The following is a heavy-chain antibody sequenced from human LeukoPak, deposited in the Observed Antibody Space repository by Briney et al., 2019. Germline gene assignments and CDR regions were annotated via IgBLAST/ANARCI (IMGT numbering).Heavy chain of an antibody. Sequence: PGGSLRLSCAASGFTFSSYSMNWVRQAPGKGLEWVSYISSSSSTIYHADSVKGRFTISRDNAKNSLYLQMNSLRAEDTAVYYCARESGIYGDYPYYFDYWGQGTLVTVSS. J-gene: IGHJ4*02. CDR2: ISSSSSTI. CDR3: ARESGIYGDYPYYFDY. D-gene: IGHD4-17*01. CDR1: GFTFSSYS. V-gene: IGHV3-48*01.